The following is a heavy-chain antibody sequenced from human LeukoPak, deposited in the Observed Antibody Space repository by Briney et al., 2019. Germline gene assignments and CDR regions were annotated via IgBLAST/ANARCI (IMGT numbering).Heavy chain of an antibody. D-gene: IGHD6-13*01. CDR2: LIPMFGTT. Sequence: SVKVSCKTSGGTFRYYAIGWVRQAPGHGLEWMGGLIPMFGTTNYAQQFQGRVTMTRDTSTSTVYMELSSLRSEDTAVYYCARSSSWYDNWFDPWGQGTLVTVSS. CDR3: ARSSSWYDNWFDP. V-gene: IGHV1-69*05. CDR1: GGTFRYYA. J-gene: IGHJ5*02.